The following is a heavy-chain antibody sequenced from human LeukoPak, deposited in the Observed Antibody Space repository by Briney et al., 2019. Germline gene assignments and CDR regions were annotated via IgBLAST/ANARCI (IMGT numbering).Heavy chain of an antibody. CDR2: ITPDGRRT. CDR3: ASIHLP. V-gene: IGHV3-74*01. D-gene: IGHD3-3*02. CDR1: DFAFSSIS. Sequence: GGSLRLSCAASDFAFSSISMHWVRQAPGKGLVWVSLITPDGRRTAYADSVKGRFTISRDNARNTLYLQMNSLTAEDTAVYYCASIHLPWGQGTLVTVSS. J-gene: IGHJ5*02.